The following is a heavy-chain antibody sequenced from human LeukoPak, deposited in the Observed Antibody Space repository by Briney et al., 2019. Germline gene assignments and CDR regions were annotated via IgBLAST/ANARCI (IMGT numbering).Heavy chain of an antibody. CDR1: GYTFTSYY. D-gene: IGHD3-3*01. J-gene: IGHJ4*02. V-gene: IGHV1-46*01. CDR3: ARVRAQLRFLEWLLNY. CDR2: INPSGGST. Sequence: ASVKVSCKASGYTFTSYYMHWVRQAPGQGLEWMGIINPSGGSTSYAQKFQGRVTMTRDTSISTAYMELSRLRSDDTAVYYCARVRAQLRFLEWLLNYWGQGTLVTVSS.